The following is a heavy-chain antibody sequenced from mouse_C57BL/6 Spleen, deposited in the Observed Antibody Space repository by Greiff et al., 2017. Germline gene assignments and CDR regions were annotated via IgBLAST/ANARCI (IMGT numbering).Heavy chain of an antibody. V-gene: IGHV5-12*01. CDR1: GFTFSDYY. J-gene: IGHJ4*01. CDR3: ARQGDKGSYAMDY. Sequence: EVKLMESGGGLVQPGGSLKLSCAASGFTFSDYYMYWVRQTPEKRLEWVAYISNGGGSTYYPDTVKGRFTISRDNAKNTLYLQMSRLKSEDTAMYYCARQGDKGSYAMDYGGQGTSVTVSS. CDR2: ISNGGGST.